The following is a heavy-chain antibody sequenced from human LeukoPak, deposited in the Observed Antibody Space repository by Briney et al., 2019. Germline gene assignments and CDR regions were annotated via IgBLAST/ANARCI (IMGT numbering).Heavy chain of an antibody. D-gene: IGHD3-22*01. CDR1: GFTFSSYA. CDR2: ISSSSSTI. Sequence: GGSLRLSCAASGFTFSSYAMNWVRQAPGKGLEWVSYISSSSSTIYYADSVKGRFTISRDNAKNSLYLQMNCLRAEDTAVYYCARGAYYYEDWGQGTLVTVSS. V-gene: IGHV3-48*01. J-gene: IGHJ4*02. CDR3: ARGAYYYED.